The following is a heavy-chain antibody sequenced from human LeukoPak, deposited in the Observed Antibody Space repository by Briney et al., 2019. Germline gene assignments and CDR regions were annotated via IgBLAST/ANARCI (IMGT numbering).Heavy chain of an antibody. D-gene: IGHD3-10*01. Sequence: GGSLRLSCAASGFTFSSYAMSWVRQAPGKGLEWVSAISGSGGSTYYADSVKGRFTISRDNSKNTLYLQMNSLRAEDTAVYYCARAGGFGYYFDYWGQGTLVTVSS. CDR3: ARAGGFGYYFDY. CDR1: GFTFSSYA. V-gene: IGHV3-23*01. CDR2: ISGSGGST. J-gene: IGHJ4*02.